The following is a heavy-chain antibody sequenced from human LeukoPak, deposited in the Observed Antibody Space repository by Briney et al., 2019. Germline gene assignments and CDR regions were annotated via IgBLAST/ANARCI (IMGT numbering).Heavy chain of an antibody. J-gene: IGHJ4*02. CDR2: INAGNGNT. D-gene: IGHD1-26*01. V-gene: IGHV1-3*01. CDR3: ANTYIGTGPSMGFDY. Sequence: ASVKVSCKASGYTFTSYGFSWVRQAPGQGLEWMGWINAGNGNTKYSQKFQGRVTITRDTSASTAYVELSSLRSEDTAVYYCANTYIGTGPSMGFDYWGQGTLVTVSS. CDR1: GYTFTSYG.